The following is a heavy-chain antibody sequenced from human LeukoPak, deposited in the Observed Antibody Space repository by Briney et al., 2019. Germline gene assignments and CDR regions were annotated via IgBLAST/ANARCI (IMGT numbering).Heavy chain of an antibody. J-gene: IGHJ6*02. CDR2: ISGSGGST. D-gene: IGHD3-10*01. CDR1: GFTFSSYA. CDR3: AKEWVKTYYYSYGMDV. V-gene: IGHV3-23*01. Sequence: GGSLRLSCAASGFTFSSYAMSWVRQAPGKGLEWVSAISGSGGSTYYADSVKGRFTISRDNSKNTLYLQMNSLRAEDTAVYYCAKEWVKTYYYSYGMDVWGQGTTVTVSS.